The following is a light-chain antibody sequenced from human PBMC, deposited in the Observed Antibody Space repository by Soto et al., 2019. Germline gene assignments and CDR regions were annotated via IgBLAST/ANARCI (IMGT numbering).Light chain of an antibody. CDR1: SNIGAAYD. V-gene: IGLV1-40*01. J-gene: IGLJ3*02. Sequence: QSVLAQPPSVSGAPGQRVTISCSNIGAAYDVHWYQQLPGTAPKLLIFGNSRRPSGVPDRFSGAKSGTSASLAITALQAEDEADYYCQSYDRNLRGWVFGGGTQLTVL. CDR2: GNS. CDR3: QSYDRNLRGWV.